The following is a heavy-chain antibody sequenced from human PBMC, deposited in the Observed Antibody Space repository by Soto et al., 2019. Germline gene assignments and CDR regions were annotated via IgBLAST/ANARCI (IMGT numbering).Heavy chain of an antibody. D-gene: IGHD3-9*01. Sequence: PSETLSLTCTVSWCSISGGGGYWIWIRQHQGKGLEWIGYIYYSGSTSYNPSLRRRVIMSVDTSKRQFSLQLKSVTAADTAIYYCARTVLGPDILADQFVDYYYYMDVWGQGTTVTVSS. CDR1: WCSISGGGGY. J-gene: IGHJ6*03. CDR3: ARTVLGPDILADQFVDYYYYMDV. CDR2: IYYSGST. V-gene: IGHV4-61*08.